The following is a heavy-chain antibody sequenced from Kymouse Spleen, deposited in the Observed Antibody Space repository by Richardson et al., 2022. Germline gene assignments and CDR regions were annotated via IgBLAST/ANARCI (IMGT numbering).Heavy chain of an antibody. J-gene: IGHJ4*02. CDR1: GGSISSYY. Sequence: QVQLQESGPGLVKPSETLSLTCTVSGGSISSYYWSWIRQPPGKGLEWIGYIYYSGSTNYNPSLKSRVTISVDTSKNQFSLKLSSVTAADTAVYYCARERITGTLDYWGQGTLVTVSS. CDR3: ARERITGTLDY. CDR2: IYYSGST. D-gene: IGHD1-7*01. V-gene: IGHV4-59*01.